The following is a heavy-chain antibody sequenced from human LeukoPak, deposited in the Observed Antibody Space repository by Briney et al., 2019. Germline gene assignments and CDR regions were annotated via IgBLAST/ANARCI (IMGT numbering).Heavy chain of an antibody. D-gene: IGHD3-10*01. CDR3: ARQVTMVRGVIGFDP. CDR2: IDPSDSYT. CDR1: GYSFTSYW. V-gene: IGHV5-10-1*01. Sequence: GESLRISCKGSGYSFTSYWSSWVRQMPGKGLEWMGRIDPSDSYTNYSPSFRGHVTISADKSITTAYLQWSSLKASDTAMYYCARQVTMVRGVIGFDPWGQGTLVTVSS. J-gene: IGHJ5*02.